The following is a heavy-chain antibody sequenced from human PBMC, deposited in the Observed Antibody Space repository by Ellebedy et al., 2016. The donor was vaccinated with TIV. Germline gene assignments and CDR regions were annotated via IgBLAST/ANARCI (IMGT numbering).Heavy chain of an antibody. J-gene: IGHJ4*02. V-gene: IGHV1-8*01. CDR3: GRGRGYASTGRVYYFDY. Sequence: AASVTVSCKASGYTFTDFDINWVRQAAGQGLEWVAWMNPNSCNTGSAQKFQGRVTMTRDSSISTAYMELSSLRSEDTAVYYCGRGRGYASTGRVYYFDYWGQGSLVTVSS. CDR1: GYTFTDFD. CDR2: MNPNSCNT. D-gene: IGHD2-15*01.